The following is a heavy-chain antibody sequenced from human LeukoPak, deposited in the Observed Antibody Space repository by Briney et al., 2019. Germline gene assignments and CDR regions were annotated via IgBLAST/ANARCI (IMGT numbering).Heavy chain of an antibody. Sequence: GGSLRLSCVASGFTFRNYGNYAMHWVRQAPGKGLEWVSSITSSSNYISYADSVRGRFTISRDNAKNLLFLQMNSLRAEDTALYYCARVSYWFDPWGQGTLVSVSS. V-gene: IGHV3-21*06. CDR2: ITSSSNYI. J-gene: IGHJ5*02. CDR1: GFTFRNYG. CDR3: ARVSYWFDP.